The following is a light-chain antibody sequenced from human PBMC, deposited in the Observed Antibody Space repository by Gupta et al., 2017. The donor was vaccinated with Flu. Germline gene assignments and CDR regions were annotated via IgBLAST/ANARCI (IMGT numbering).Light chain of an antibody. V-gene: IGKV2-30*01. CDR1: QSVFSFDGKKF. CDR3: SQEKQCPST. CDR2: KGS. J-gene: IGKJ2*01. Sequence: DVVVTQSRLSLPVSLGQPASIFCRSSQSVFSFDGKKFLNWFHQRPGQSPRRLIYKGSNRDCGVLDRLSGSGSGNDFTLIIIRGVADDVVIYYCSQEKQCPSTFGQGTKLDIK.